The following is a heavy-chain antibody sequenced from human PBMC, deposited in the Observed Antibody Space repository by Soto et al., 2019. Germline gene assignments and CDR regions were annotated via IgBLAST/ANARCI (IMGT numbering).Heavy chain of an antibody. V-gene: IGHV4-59*01. CDR1: GGSISSYD. J-gene: IGHJ6*02. CDR3: ARVQNFDWLLSGGYYGMDV. Sequence: SETLSLTCTVSGGSISSYDWSWIRQPPGKGLEWIGYIYYSGSTNYNPSLKSRVTISVDTSKNQFSLKLSSVTAADTAVYYCARVQNFDWLLSGGYYGMDVWGQGTTVTVSS. CDR2: IYYSGST. D-gene: IGHD3-9*01.